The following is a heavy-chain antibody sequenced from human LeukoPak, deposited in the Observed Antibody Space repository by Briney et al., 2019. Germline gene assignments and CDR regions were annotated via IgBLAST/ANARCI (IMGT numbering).Heavy chain of an antibody. D-gene: IGHD6-13*01. CDR2: IEEDGNKK. CDR3: ARGRGIAL. Sequence: QPGGSLRLSCAASGFTVSSNYMNWVRQTPGKGLEWVANIEEDGNKKNYVDSVKGRFTISRDNVENSIYLQMNSLRADDTAVYYCARGRGIALWGQGTLVTVSS. V-gene: IGHV3-7*01. CDR1: GFTVSSNY. J-gene: IGHJ4*02.